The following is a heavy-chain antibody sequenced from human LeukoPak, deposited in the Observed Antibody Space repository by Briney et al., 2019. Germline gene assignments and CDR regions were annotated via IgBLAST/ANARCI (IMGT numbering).Heavy chain of an antibody. D-gene: IGHD3-22*01. V-gene: IGHV1-8*01. CDR2: RNGNSGNT. CDR3: VRVDNFDTSVTPIWFDP. J-gene: IGHJ5*02. Sequence: ASVKVSCKASGYNFTSYDINWVRQATGEGLEWMGWRNGNSGNTGYAKKFLGSITMTRDTSITTAYMELGSQRSEDTAVYYCVRVDNFDTSVTPIWFDPWGQGTLVTVSS. CDR1: GYNFTSYD.